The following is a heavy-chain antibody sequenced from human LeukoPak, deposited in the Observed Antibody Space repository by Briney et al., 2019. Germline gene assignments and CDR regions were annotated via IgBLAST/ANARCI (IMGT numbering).Heavy chain of an antibody. CDR3: ARGAGWYGY. J-gene: IGHJ4*02. CDR2: VHYSGST. CDR1: GGSINSDY. V-gene: IGHV4-59*01. D-gene: IGHD6-19*01. Sequence: PSETLSLTCSVSGGSINSDYWSWLRQPPGKGLEWIGYVHYSGSTNYNPSLKSRVTISVDTSKNQFSLKLSFVTAADTAVYYCARGAGWYGYWGQGTLVTVSS.